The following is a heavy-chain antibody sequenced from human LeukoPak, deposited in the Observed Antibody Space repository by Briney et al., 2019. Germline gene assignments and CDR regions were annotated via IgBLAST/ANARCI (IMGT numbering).Heavy chain of an antibody. D-gene: IGHD3-10*01. J-gene: IGHJ4*02. CDR1: GFTFSSYW. V-gene: IGHV3-7*01. Sequence: PVGSLRLSCAASGFTFSSYWMSWVRQAPGKGLEWVANIKQDGSEKYYVDSVKGRFTISRDNAKNSLYLQMNSLRAEDTAVYYCARDGDLITMVREFDYWGQGTLVTVSS. CDR2: IKQDGSEK. CDR3: ARDGDLITMVREFDY.